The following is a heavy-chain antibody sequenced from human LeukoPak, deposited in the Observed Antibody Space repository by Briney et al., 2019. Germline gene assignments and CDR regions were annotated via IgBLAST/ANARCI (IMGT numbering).Heavy chain of an antibody. J-gene: IGHJ4*02. Sequence: ASVKVSCKASGYTFNSYGISWVRQAPGQGLEWMGWISAYNGNTNYAQKLQGRVTMTTDTSTSTVYMELRSLRSDDTAVYYCARGSPPRRNYDSRGYYSYYFDYWGQGTLVTVSS. CDR1: GYTFNSYG. V-gene: IGHV1-18*01. CDR2: ISAYNGNT. CDR3: ARGSPPRRNYDSRGYYSYYFDY. D-gene: IGHD3-22*01.